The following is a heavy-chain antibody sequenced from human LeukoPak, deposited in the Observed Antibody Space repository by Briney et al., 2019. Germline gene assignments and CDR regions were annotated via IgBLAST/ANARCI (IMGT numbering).Heavy chain of an antibody. Sequence: PGGSLRLSCAASGFTFSSYAMSWVRQAPGKGLEWVSAISGSGGSTYYADSVKGRFTISRDNSKNTLYLQMNSLRAEDTAVYYCPKSGRLRFLEWLPLLFDYWGQGTLVTVPS. J-gene: IGHJ4*02. CDR1: GFTFSSYA. CDR2: ISGSGGST. D-gene: IGHD3-3*01. V-gene: IGHV3-23*01. CDR3: PKSGRLRFLEWLPLLFDY.